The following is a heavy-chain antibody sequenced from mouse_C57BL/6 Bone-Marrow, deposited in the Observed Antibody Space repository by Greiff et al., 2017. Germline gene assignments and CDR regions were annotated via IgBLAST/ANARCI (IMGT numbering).Heavy chain of an antibody. CDR3: GRYDCDVDF. V-gene: IGHV7-3*01. CDR2: IRNKANGYTT. CDR1: GFTFTDYY. Sequence: EVQLVESGGGLVQPGGSLSLSCAASGFTFTDYYMRWVRQPPGKALEWLGFIRNKANGYTTEYSASVKGRFTISRDNSQSILYLQMNTLRAEDSAAYYCGRYDCDVDFWGQGTTLTVSA. J-gene: IGHJ2*01.